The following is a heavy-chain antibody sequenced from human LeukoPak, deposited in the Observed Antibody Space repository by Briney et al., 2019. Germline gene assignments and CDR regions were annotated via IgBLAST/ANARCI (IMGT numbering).Heavy chain of an antibody. CDR1: GFTFDDYA. CDR3: AKGSYGSRSYPDY. Sequence: GGSLRLSCAASGFTFDDYAMHWVRQAPGKGLEWVSGISWNSGSIGYADSVKGRFTISRDNAKNSLYLQMNSLRAEDMALYYCAKGSYGSRSYPDYWGQGTLVTVSS. V-gene: IGHV3-9*03. J-gene: IGHJ4*02. CDR2: ISWNSGSI. D-gene: IGHD3-10*01.